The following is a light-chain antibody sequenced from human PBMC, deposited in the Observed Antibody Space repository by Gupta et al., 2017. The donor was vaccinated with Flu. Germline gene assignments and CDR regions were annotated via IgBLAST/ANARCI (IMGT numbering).Light chain of an antibody. J-gene: IGKJ1*01. Sequence: DIHLTQSPSTLAASVGDSVTITCRASQYFTTRLAWYQQKPGEAPNFLIYTASSLESGVPSRFSGSGSGTEFTLTINSLQPDDFATYYCQQYHIYPWTFGQGTKVEIK. CDR1: QYFTTR. CDR2: TAS. V-gene: IGKV1-5*03. CDR3: QQYHIYPWT.